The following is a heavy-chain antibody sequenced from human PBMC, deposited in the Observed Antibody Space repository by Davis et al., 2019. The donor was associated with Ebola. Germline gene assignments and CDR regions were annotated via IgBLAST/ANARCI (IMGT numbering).Heavy chain of an antibody. V-gene: IGHV4-39*07. Sequence: SETLSLTCTVSGGSISSSSYYWGWIRQPPGKGLEWIGSIYYSGSTNYNPSLKSRVTISVDTSKNQFSLKLSSVTAADTAVYYCARSTRYYDFWSGELGGMDVWGQGTTVTVSS. J-gene: IGHJ6*02. CDR1: GGSISSSSYY. D-gene: IGHD3-3*01. CDR2: IYYSGST. CDR3: ARSTRYYDFWSGELGGMDV.